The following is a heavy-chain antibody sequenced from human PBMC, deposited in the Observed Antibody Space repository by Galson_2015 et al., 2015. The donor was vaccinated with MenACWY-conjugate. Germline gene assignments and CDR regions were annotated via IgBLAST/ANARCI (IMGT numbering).Heavy chain of an antibody. Sequence: SLRLSCAASGFTFSSYSMNWVRQAPGKGLEWVSYISSSRRTIYYADSVKGRFTISRDNAKNSLYLQMNSLRAEDTAMYYCARDSTGNWNDFVYSYYGMDVWGQGTRSPSP. J-gene: IGHJ6*02. CDR1: GFTFSSYS. CDR2: ISSSRRTI. CDR3: ARDSTGNWNDFVYSYYGMDV. V-gene: IGHV3-48*04. D-gene: IGHD1-1*01.